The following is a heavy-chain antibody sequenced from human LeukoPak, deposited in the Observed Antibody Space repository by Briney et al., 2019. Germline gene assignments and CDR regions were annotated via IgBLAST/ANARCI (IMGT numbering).Heavy chain of an antibody. CDR3: ARGPTFVWYFDL. CDR1: GDSFSSNSAV. J-gene: IGHJ2*01. V-gene: IGHV6-1*01. Sequence: SQTLSLTCAISGDSFSSNSAVWNWIRQSPSRGLEWLGRTYYRSKWYNDYAISVKSRITFNPDTSKNQFSLQLNSVTPEDTAVYYCARGPTFVWYFDLWGRGTLVTVSS. CDR2: TYYRSKWYN. D-gene: IGHD3-3*02.